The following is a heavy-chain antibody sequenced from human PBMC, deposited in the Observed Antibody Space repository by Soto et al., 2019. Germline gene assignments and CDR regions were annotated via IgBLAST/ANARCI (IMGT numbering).Heavy chain of an antibody. V-gene: IGHV3-53*05. Sequence: GGSLRLSCAASGFTVSDNYMNWVRQAPGKGLEWVSVIYSGGATKYADSVRGRFTISRDNSKNTLYLQVSSLRAEDTAVYYCAKSRDAYNFYFYYGMDVWGQGASVTVSS. CDR1: GFTVSDNY. D-gene: IGHD1-1*01. CDR3: AKSRDAYNFYFYYGMDV. J-gene: IGHJ6*02. CDR2: IYSGGAT.